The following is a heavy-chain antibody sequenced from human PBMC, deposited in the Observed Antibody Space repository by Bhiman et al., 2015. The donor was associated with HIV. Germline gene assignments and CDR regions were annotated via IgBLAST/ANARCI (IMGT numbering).Heavy chain of an antibody. D-gene: IGHD5-18*01. V-gene: IGHV3-21*01. J-gene: IGHJ4*02. CDR1: GFTFSFYN. Sequence: EVQLVESGGGLVETGRSLRLSCAASGFTFSFYNMNWVRQAPGKGLEWVSLISSTSTNIFYADSVKGRFTISRDNAKNSLYLQMNSLRAEDTAVYYCARGYTYGHGRHGFDYWGQGILVTASS. CDR3: ARGYTYGHGRHGFDY. CDR2: ISSTSTNI.